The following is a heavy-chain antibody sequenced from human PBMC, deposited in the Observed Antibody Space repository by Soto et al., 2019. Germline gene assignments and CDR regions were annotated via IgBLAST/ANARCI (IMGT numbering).Heavy chain of an antibody. J-gene: IGHJ5*02. CDR1: GYSFSSYW. V-gene: IGHV5-51*01. CDR2: IYPGDSNV. CDR3: ARLYVVGSPWGFAP. Sequence: LNISSRGSGYSFSSYWLGCVLQMPGKGLELMGIIYPGDSNVRYSPSFQGQVTISADKSINTAYLQWSSLRASDTAIYYCARLYVVGSPWGFAPWGQGTRVTVSS. D-gene: IGHD2-15*01.